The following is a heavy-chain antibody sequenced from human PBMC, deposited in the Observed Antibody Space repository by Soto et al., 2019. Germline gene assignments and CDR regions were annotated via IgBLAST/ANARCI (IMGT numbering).Heavy chain of an antibody. J-gene: IGHJ3*02. CDR1: GYTFTSYA. CDR2: INAGNGNT. CDR3: ASNSYYDILTGYYIPAFDI. V-gene: IGHV1-3*01. Sequence: ASVKVSCKASGYTFTSYAMHCVRQAPGQRLEWMGWINAGNGNTKYSQKFQGRVTITRDTSASTAYMELSSLRSEDTAVYYCASNSYYDILTGYYIPAFDIWGQGTMVTVSS. D-gene: IGHD3-9*01.